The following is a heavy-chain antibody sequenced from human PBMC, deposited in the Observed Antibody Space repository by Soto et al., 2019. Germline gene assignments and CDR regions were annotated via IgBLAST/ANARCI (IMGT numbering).Heavy chain of an antibody. CDR3: AATYSFAAY. D-gene: IGHD5-12*01. V-gene: IGHV3-21*01. Sequence: SLLLSFSSSFFPLSSYTMNWVRQAPGKGLECVSSIGASGDHIYYADSVRGRFTISRDNARNSLSLQLNSLSAADTAVYFCAATYSFAAYWGQGSQVTVSS. CDR2: IGASGDHI. J-gene: IGHJ4*02. CDR1: FFPLSSYT.